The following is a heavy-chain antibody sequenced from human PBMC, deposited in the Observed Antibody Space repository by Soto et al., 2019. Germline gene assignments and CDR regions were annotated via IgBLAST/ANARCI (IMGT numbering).Heavy chain of an antibody. V-gene: IGHV4-4*02. D-gene: IGHD2-15*01. CDR1: GGSVRRNNG. J-gene: IGHJ6*02. CDR3: ARDRGYDAHDYYYNAMDV. CDR2: IHHREST. Sequence: ETLSLTFAVAGGSVRRNNGWFWFLQPPGKGLEWIGEIHHRESTNLNPSLKSRVTISVDRSKNEFSLKVKSVTAADTAVYYCARDRGYDAHDYYYNAMDVWGQGTMVTVSS.